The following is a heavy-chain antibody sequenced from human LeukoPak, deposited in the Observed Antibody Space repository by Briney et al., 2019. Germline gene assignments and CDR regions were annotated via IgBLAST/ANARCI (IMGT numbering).Heavy chain of an antibody. J-gene: IGHJ4*02. CDR3: ARDPRYSGYYGYFDY. D-gene: IGHD3-22*01. V-gene: IGHV1-46*01. Sequence: ASVKISCKASGYTFTSYYMHWVRQAPGRGLEWMGIINPSGGSTSYAQKFQGRVTMTRDTSTSTVYMELSSLRSEDTAVYYCARDPRYSGYYGYFDYWGQGTLVTVSS. CDR2: INPSGGST. CDR1: GYTFTSYY.